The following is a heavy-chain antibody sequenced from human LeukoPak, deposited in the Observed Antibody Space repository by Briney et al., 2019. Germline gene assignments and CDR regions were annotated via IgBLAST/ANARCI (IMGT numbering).Heavy chain of an antibody. CDR2: INHSGST. CDR1: GGSFSGYY. V-gene: IGHV4-34*01. J-gene: IGHJ3*02. Sequence: PSKTLSLTCAVYGGSFSGYYWSWIRQPPGKGLEWIGEINHSGSTNYNPSLKSRVTISVDTSKNQFSLKLSSVTAADTAVYYCARGITIFSPGAFDIWGQGTMVTVSS. CDR3: ARGITIFSPGAFDI. D-gene: IGHD3-3*01.